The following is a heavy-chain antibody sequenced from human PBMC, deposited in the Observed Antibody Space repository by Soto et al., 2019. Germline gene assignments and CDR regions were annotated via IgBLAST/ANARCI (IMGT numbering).Heavy chain of an antibody. CDR2: IYYSGST. D-gene: IGHD6-13*01. CDR3: ARHTERYSSSWFDY. Sequence: SETLSLTCTVSGGSISSSSYYWGWIRQPPGKGLEWIGRIYYSGSTYYNPSLKSRVTISVATSKNQFSLKLGSVTAADTAVYYCARHTERYSSSWFDYWGQGTLVTVSS. CDR1: GGSISSSSYY. J-gene: IGHJ4*02. V-gene: IGHV4-39*01.